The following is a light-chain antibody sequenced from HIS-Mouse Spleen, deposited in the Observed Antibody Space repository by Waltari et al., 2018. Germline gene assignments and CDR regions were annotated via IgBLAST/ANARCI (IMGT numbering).Light chain of an antibody. V-gene: IGLV2-23*01. CDR1: RSDVGSSNL. CDR2: EGS. Sequence: QSALTQPASVSGSPGQSITIPCPGTRSDVGSSNLVSWYHQHPGKAPKLMIYEGSKRPSGVSNRFSGSKSGNTASLTISGLQAEDEADYYCCSYAGSSTVVFGGGTKLTVL. J-gene: IGLJ2*01. CDR3: CSYAGSSTVV.